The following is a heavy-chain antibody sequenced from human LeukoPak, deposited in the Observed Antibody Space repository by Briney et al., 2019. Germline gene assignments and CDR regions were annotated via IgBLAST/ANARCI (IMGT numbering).Heavy chain of an antibody. J-gene: IGHJ5*02. D-gene: IGHD6-13*01. CDR3: ARDRWQQLDLRNWFDP. CDR1: GYTFTGYY. CDR2: INPNSGGT. Sequence: ASVKVSCKASGYTFTGYYMHWVRQAPGQGLEWMGWINPNSGGTNYAQKFQGRVTMTRDTSISTAYMELSRLRSDDTAVYYCARDRWQQLDLRNWFDPWGQGTLVTVSS. V-gene: IGHV1-2*02.